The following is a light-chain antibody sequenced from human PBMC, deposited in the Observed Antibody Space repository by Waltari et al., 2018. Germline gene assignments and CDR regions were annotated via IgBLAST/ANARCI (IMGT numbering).Light chain of an antibody. CDR3: CSYAPSKTV. CDR2: DVS. J-gene: IGLJ2*01. V-gene: IGLV2-14*03. Sequence: QSALTQPASVSGSPGQSITISCTGTNSDNSVWYNQHPGKAPKLIIFDVSSRPSGVSNRFSGSKSGNTSSLTRSALQAEDEADYYCCSYAPSKTVFGGGTKVTVL. CDR1: NSDNS.